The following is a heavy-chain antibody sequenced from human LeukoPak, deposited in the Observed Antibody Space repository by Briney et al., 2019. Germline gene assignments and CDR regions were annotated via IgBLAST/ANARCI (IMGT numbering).Heavy chain of an antibody. V-gene: IGHV1-46*02. CDR3: ARDLGLRGVTNWFDP. Sequence: ASVKVSCKTSAYTFNAYLIHWVRQAPGQGLEWMGMIDPSGGSTAYAQKFQGRVTVTRDTSTSTLYMELSSLRSEDTAVYYCARDLGLRGVTNWFDPWGQGTLVTVPS. CDR2: IDPSGGST. CDR1: AYTFNAYL. J-gene: IGHJ5*02. D-gene: IGHD3-10*01.